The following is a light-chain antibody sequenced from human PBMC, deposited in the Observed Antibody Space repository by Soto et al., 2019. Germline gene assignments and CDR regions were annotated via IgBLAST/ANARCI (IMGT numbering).Light chain of an antibody. J-gene: IGLJ2*01. CDR3: SSYGASSTL. Sequence: QSALTQPASVSGSPGQSITIPCTGTSNDIGGYNYVSWYQQHPGKVPKLMIFDVSYRPSGISDRFSGSKSGNTASLTISGLQPEDKADYYCSSYGASSTLFGGGTKLTVL. V-gene: IGLV2-14*03. CDR2: DVS. CDR1: SNDIGGYNY.